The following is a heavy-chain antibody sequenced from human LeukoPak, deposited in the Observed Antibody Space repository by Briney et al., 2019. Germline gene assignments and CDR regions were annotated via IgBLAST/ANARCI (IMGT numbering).Heavy chain of an antibody. CDR3: ARESGKFDY. J-gene: IGHJ4*02. CDR1: GFTFDDYA. V-gene: IGHV3-43*01. CDR2: ISWDGGST. Sequence: PGGSLRLSCAASGFTFDDYAMHWVRQAPGKGLEWVSLISWDGGSTYYADSVKGRFSISRDNSKNSLSLEMNSLRTEDTAMYYCARESGKFDYWGQGTLVAVSS.